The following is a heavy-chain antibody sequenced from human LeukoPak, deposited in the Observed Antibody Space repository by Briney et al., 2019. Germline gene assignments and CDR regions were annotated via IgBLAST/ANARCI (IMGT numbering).Heavy chain of an antibody. D-gene: IGHD5-18*01. CDR2: ISGSGGST. V-gene: IGHV3-23*01. Sequence: PGGSLRLSCAASGFTFSSYAMSWVRQAPGKGLEWVSAISGSGGSTYYADSVKGRFTISRDNPKNTLSLQMNSLRAEDTAVYYCAKLSGYSYGYFDYWGQGTLVTVSS. CDR3: AKLSGYSYGYFDY. CDR1: GFTFSSYA. J-gene: IGHJ4*02.